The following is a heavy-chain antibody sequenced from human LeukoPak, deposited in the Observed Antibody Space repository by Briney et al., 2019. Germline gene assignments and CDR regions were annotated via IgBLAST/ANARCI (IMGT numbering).Heavy chain of an antibody. CDR3: ATGGKLPYYFDY. V-gene: IGHV1-24*01. Sequence: GASVKVSCKVSGYTLTELSMHWVRQAPGKGLEWMGGFDPEDGETIYAQKFQGRVTMTEDTSTDTAYMELSSLRSEDTAAYYCATGGKLPYYFDYWGQGTLVTVSS. CDR2: FDPEDGET. J-gene: IGHJ4*02. CDR1: GYTLTELS. D-gene: IGHD4-23*01.